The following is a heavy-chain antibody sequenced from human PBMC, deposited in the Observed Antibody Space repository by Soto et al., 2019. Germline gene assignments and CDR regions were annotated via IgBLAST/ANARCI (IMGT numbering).Heavy chain of an antibody. D-gene: IGHD3-9*01. CDR1: GFTVSSNY. J-gene: IGHJ4*02. CDR2: IYSGGST. V-gene: IGHV3-66*01. CDR3: ARDRTYDILTGYYKGDDY. Sequence: EVQLVESGGGLVQPGGSLRLSCAASGFTVSSNYMSWVRQAPGKGLEWVSVIYSGGSTYYADSVKGRFTISRDNSKNTLYLQMNSLRAEDTAVYYCARDRTYDILTGYYKGDDYWGQGTLVTVSS.